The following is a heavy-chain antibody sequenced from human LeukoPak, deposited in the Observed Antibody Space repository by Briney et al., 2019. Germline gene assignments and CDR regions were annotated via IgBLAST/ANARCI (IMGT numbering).Heavy chain of an antibody. V-gene: IGHV1-3*03. CDR1: GDTFTNDA. J-gene: IGHJ6*03. Sequence: GASVKVSCKASGDTFTNDAMHWGRQAPGQRLEWRGWVNGGIGDTKYSQEFQGRVTITRGTSASTAYMEVSSLRSEDMAVYHCARARYDSRIWPKSRYDYYYYMDVWGKGTTVTVSS. D-gene: IGHD1-1*01. CDR3: ARARYDSRIWPKSRYDYYYYMDV. CDR2: VNGGIGDT.